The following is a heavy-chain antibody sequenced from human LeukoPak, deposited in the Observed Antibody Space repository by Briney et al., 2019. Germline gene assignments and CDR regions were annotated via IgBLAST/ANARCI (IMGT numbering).Heavy chain of an antibody. CDR3: VRGDQEASEPAFDY. CDR1: GFTFSSYW. Sequence: GGSLRLSCAASGFTFSSYWMNWVRQAPGKGLEWVSYISSGGSTIYYADSVRGRFTISRDTAKNSLYLEMNSLRDEDTAMYYCVRGDQEASEPAFDYWGQGTLVTVSS. V-gene: IGHV3-48*02. CDR2: ISSGGSTI. J-gene: IGHJ4*02. D-gene: IGHD1-14*01.